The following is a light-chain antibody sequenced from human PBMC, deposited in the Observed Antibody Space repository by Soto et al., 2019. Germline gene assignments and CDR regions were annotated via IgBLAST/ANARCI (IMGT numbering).Light chain of an antibody. CDR1: QSVTSSY. Sequence: EIVLTQSPGTLSLSPGKRATLSCRASQSVTSSYLAWYQQKPGQAPRLLIYGASSRATGISDRFSGSGSATDFTLTISRLEPEDFAVYYCQQYGNSPYTFGQGTKLEIK. V-gene: IGKV3-20*01. J-gene: IGKJ2*01. CDR2: GAS. CDR3: QQYGNSPYT.